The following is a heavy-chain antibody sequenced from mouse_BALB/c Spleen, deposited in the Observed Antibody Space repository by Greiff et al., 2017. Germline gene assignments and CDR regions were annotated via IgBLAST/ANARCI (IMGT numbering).Heavy chain of an antibody. Sequence: EVQLQQSGAELVRSGASVKLSCTASGFNIKDYYMHWVKQRPEQGLEWIGWIDPENGDTEYAPKFQGKATMTADTSSNTAYLQLSSLTSEDTAVYYCNACPGYYFDYWGQGTTLTVSS. V-gene: IGHV14-4*02. CDR1: GFNIKDYY. CDR3: NACPGYYFDY. CDR2: IDPENGDT. J-gene: IGHJ2*01.